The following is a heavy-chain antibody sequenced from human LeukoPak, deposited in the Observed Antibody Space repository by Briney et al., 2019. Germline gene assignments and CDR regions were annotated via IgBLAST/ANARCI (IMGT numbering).Heavy chain of an antibody. Sequence: SETLSLTCTVSGGSISSSSYYWGWIRQPPGKGLEWIGSIYYSGSTYYNPSLKSRVTISVDTSKNQFSLKLSSVTAADTAVYYCARHPGGLETHFDYWGQGTLVTVSS. CDR1: GGSISSSSYY. CDR3: ARHPGGLETHFDY. CDR2: IYYSGST. J-gene: IGHJ4*02. D-gene: IGHD3-10*01. V-gene: IGHV4-39*01.